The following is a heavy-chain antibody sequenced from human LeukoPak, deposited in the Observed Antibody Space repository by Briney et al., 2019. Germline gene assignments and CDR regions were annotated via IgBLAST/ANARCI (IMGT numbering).Heavy chain of an antibody. J-gene: IGHJ5*02. Sequence: SVKVSCKASGGTFSSYAISWVRQAPGQGLDWMGRIIPIFGTANYAQKFQGRVTITTDESTSTAYMELSRMRSEDTAVYYCARDYGYNWNYGGGGWFDPWGQGTLVTVSS. CDR3: ARDYGYNWNYGGGGWFDP. CDR1: GGTFSSYA. D-gene: IGHD1-7*01. CDR2: IIPIFGTA. V-gene: IGHV1-69*05.